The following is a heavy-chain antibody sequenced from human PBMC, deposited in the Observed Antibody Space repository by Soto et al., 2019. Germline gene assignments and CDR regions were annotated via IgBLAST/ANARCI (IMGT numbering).Heavy chain of an antibody. CDR3: VYYCAKSNYGGDDYCRYGLDV. D-gene: IGHD2-21*02. J-gene: IGHJ6*02. Sequence: ASVKVSCKASGYRFTGYGLHWVRPAPGQGLQCMVCINPKSGATDYAQKFQGRVTMTREMSTNTAYLQLSGLRSDDTADDTAVYYCAKSNYGGDDYCRYGLDVWGQGTTVTV. CDR1: GYRFTGYG. V-gene: IGHV1-2*02. CDR2: INPKSGAT.